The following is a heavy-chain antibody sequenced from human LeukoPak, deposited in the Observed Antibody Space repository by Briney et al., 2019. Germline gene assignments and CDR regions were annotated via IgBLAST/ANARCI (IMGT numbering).Heavy chain of an antibody. CDR2: INHSGST. D-gene: IGHD1-26*01. CDR1: GGSFSGYY. V-gene: IGHV4-34*01. CDR3: ATGKERGYFYMDV. Sequence: SETLSLTCAVYGGSFSGYYWSWIRQPPGKGLEWIGEINHSGSTNYNPSLKSRVTISVDTSKNQFSLKLSSVTAADTAVYYCATGKERGYFYMDVWGKGTTVAVSS. J-gene: IGHJ6*03.